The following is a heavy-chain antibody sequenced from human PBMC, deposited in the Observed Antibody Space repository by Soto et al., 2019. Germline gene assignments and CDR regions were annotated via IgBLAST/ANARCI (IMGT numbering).Heavy chain of an antibody. Sequence: PSETLSLTCAVYGGSFSGYYWSWIRQPPGKGLEWIVEINHSGSTNYNPSLKSRVTISVDTSKNQFSLKLSSVTAADTAVYYCARGKKNHNLTGYPYYYYYYGMDVWGQGTTVT. V-gene: IGHV4-34*01. CDR3: ARGKKNHNLTGYPYYYYYYGMDV. CDR2: INHSGST. CDR1: GGSFSGYY. D-gene: IGHD3-9*01. J-gene: IGHJ6*02.